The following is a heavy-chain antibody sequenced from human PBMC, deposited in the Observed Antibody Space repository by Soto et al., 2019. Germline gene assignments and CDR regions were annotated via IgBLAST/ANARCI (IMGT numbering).Heavy chain of an antibody. Sequence: EVQLLESGGDFVQPGGSLRLSCAASGFTFINYAMSWVRQAPGKGLEWVSTISRGGDNTYHAASVKGRLTISRDDSKNTLYLQMNSLRGEDTAVYYCAKGHYDSNGHYCYAFDLWGQGTKVAVSS. CDR3: AKGHYDSNGHYCYAFDL. CDR2: ISRGGDNT. J-gene: IGHJ3*01. V-gene: IGHV3-23*01. CDR1: GFTFINYA. D-gene: IGHD3-22*01.